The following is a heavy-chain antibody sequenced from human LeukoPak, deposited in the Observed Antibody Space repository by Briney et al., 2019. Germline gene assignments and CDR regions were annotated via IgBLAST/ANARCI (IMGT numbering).Heavy chain of an antibody. J-gene: IGHJ4*02. V-gene: IGHV1-2*02. CDR1: GYTFTGYY. D-gene: IGHD2-15*01. CDR3: ARDPYCSGGSCYVPKDDY. Sequence: GASVKVSCKASGYTFTGYYMHWVRQAPGQGLEWMGWINPNSGDTNYAQKFQGRVTMTRDTSISTAYMELSRLRSDDTAVYYCARDPYCSGGSCYVPKDDYWGQGTLVTVSS. CDR2: INPNSGDT.